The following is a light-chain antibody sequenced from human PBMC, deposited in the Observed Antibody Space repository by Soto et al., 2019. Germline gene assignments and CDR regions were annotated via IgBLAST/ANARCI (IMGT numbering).Light chain of an antibody. CDR1: QGISNY. Sequence: DIHMSQSQSSLSASLVGMCTITCLASQGISNYLAWFQQKPGKVPKRLIYAASSLQSGVPSRFSGSGSGAEFTLTISSLQPEDFATYYCLQHNSYPLAFGQGTKVDIK. J-gene: IGKJ1*01. CDR3: LQHNSYPLA. CDR2: AAS. V-gene: IGKV1-17*03.